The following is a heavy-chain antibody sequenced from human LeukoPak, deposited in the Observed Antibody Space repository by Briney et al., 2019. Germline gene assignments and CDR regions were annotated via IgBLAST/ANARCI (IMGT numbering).Heavy chain of an antibody. Sequence: PSETLSLTCTVSGGSISSGSYYWSWIRQPPGKGLEWIGYIYYSESTNYNPSLKSRVTISVDTSKNQFSLKLSSVTAADTAVYYCARGDFTVTTFDYWGQGTLVTVSS. CDR2: IYYSEST. V-gene: IGHV4-61*01. CDR3: ARGDFTVTTFDY. CDR1: GGSISSGSYY. J-gene: IGHJ4*02. D-gene: IGHD4-17*01.